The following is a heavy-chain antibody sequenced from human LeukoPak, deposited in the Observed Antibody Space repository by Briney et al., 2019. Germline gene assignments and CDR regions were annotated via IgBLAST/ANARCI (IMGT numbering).Heavy chain of an antibody. V-gene: IGHV3-30-3*01. Sequence: QPGGSLRLSCAASGFTFSTYAMHWVRQAPGKGLEWVAVISHDGSNKYYADSVKGRFTISRDNSKNILYLQMNSLRGEDTAVYYCAELIDRWGQGTLVIVSS. CDR3: AELIDR. CDR2: ISHDGSNK. CDR1: GFTFSTYA. D-gene: IGHD1-7*01. J-gene: IGHJ5*02.